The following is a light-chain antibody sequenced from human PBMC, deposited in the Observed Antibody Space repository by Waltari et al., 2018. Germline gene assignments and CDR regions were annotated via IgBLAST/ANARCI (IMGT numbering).Light chain of an antibody. CDR2: GAS. Sequence: EIVMTQSPATLSVSPGERATLSCRASQGVSSNLAWYQQKPGQAPRLLIYGASTRATGIPARFSGSGSGTEFTLTISSLQSEDFAVYYCQQYNNWPSITFGQGTRLEIK. V-gene: IGKV3-15*01. CDR1: QGVSSN. J-gene: IGKJ5*01. CDR3: QQYNNWPSIT.